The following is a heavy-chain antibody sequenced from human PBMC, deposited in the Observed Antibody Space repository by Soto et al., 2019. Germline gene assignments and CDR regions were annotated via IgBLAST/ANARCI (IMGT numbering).Heavy chain of an antibody. Sequence: ASVKVSCKVSGYTLTELSMHWVRQAPGKGLEWMGGFDPEDGETIYAQKFQGRVTMTEDTSTDTAYMELSSLRSEDTAVYYCARHRFNYYDNTVYYYFDYGGQGTLVTVSS. D-gene: IGHD3-22*01. CDR2: FDPEDGET. V-gene: IGHV1-24*01. CDR1: GYTLTELS. J-gene: IGHJ4*02. CDR3: ARHRFNYYDNTVYYYFDY.